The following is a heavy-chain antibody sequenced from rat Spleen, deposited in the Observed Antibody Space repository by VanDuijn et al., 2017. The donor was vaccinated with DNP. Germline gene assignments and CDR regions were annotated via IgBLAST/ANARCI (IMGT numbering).Heavy chain of an antibody. D-gene: IGHD1-6*01. V-gene: IGHV5-25*01. CDR3: ARHGVYYGLSYWYFDF. CDR1: GFTFSNYD. Sequence: EVKLVESGGGLVQPGRSLKLSCAASGFTFSNYDMAWVRQAPTKGLEWVASISPSGGSTYYRDSVKGRFTISRDNAKSTLYLQMNSLRSEDTATYYCARHGVYYGLSYWYFDFWGPGTMVTVSS. J-gene: IGHJ1*01. CDR2: ISPSGGST.